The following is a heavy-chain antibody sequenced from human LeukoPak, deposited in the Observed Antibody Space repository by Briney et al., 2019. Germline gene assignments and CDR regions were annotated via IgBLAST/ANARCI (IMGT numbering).Heavy chain of an antibody. D-gene: IGHD3-16*01. V-gene: IGHV1-8*01. CDR3: ARGLGAPSYYYYYYGMDV. CDR2: MNPNSGNT. Sequence: GASVKVSCTASGYTFTSYDINWVRQATGQGLEWMGWMNPNSGNTGYAQKFQGRVTMTRNTSISTAYMELSSLRSEDTAVYYCARGLGAPSYYYYYYGMDVWGQGTTVTVSS. J-gene: IGHJ6*02. CDR1: GYTFTSYD.